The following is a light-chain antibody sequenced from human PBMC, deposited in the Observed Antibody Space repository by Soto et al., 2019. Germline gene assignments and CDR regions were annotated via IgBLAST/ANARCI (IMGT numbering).Light chain of an antibody. V-gene: IGKV3-11*01. Sequence: EIVLTQSPATLSLSPGERATLSCRASQDLRSFLAWYQQRPGQPPRLLIYDASSRATGIPARFSGSGSGTDFTLTISSLEPEDFALYYCQQRRGRLTFGGGTRVELK. J-gene: IGKJ4*01. CDR2: DAS. CDR3: QQRRGRLT. CDR1: QDLRSF.